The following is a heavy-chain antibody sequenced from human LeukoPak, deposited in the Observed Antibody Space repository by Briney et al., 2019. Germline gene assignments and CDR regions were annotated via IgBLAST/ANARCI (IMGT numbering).Heavy chain of an antibody. V-gene: IGHV4-39*07. CDR2: IYYSGST. J-gene: IGHJ5*02. CDR1: GGSISSSSYY. Sequence: SETLSLTCTVSGGSISSSSYYWGWIRQPPGKGLEWIGSIYYSGSTYYNPSLKSRVTISVDTSKNQFSLKLSSVTAADTAVYYCARRGTIFGVVKSWGQGTLVTVSS. CDR3: ARRGTIFGVVKS. D-gene: IGHD3-3*01.